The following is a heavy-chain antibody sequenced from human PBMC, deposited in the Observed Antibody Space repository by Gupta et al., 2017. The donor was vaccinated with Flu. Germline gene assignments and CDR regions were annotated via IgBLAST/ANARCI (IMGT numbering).Heavy chain of an antibody. D-gene: IGHD1-7*01. Sequence: QGQLVESGGGVVQPGRSLTLSCAASRFVFGSYGMNWVRQAPGKGLEWVAMISYDGGKTSYAESVKGRFTVSRENSRDTLYLQMDSLTDDDTAVYYCAKTGTTSYYYMDVWGQGTTVIVSS. J-gene: IGHJ6*03. CDR3: AKTGTTSYYYMDV. CDR1: RFVFGSYG. CDR2: ISYDGGKT. V-gene: IGHV3-30*18.